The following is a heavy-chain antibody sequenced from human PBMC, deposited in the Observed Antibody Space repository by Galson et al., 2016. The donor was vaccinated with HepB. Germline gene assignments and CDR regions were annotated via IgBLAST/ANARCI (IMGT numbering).Heavy chain of an antibody. CDR2: IDDSGTT. J-gene: IGHJ5*02. D-gene: IGHD1-26*01. V-gene: IGHV4-59*08. Sequence: SETLSLTCSVSGGSVNSFSWSWIRQPPGRGLEWIAFIDDSGTTKYNPSLKSRVTTYVDTSKNHVSLRLTSVTAADTAMHYCAGHGAISPYRRNWFDPWGQGALVTVSS. CDR1: GGSVNSFS. CDR3: AGHGAISPYRRNWFDP.